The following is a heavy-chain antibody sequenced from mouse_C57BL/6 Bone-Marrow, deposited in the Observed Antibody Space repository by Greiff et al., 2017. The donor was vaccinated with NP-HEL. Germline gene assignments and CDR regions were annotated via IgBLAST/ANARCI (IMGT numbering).Heavy chain of an antibody. CDR2: IWSGGST. Sequence: VQLKESGPGLVQPSQSLSITCTVSGFSLTSYGVHWVRQSPGKGLEWLGVIWSGGSTDYNAAFISRLSISKDNSKSQVFFKMNSLQADDTAIYYCARNDYYGSSYYFDYWGQGTTLTVSS. D-gene: IGHD1-1*01. CDR1: GFSLTSYG. J-gene: IGHJ2*01. V-gene: IGHV2-2*01. CDR3: ARNDYYGSSYYFDY.